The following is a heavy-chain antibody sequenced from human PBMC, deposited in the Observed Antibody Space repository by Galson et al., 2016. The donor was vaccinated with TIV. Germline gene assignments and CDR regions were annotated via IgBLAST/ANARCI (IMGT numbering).Heavy chain of an antibody. J-gene: IGHJ6*02. CDR1: GFIVDDNY. D-gene: IGHD3-22*01. Sequence: SLRLSCAASGFIVDDNYMTWIRQAPGKGLEWVSVIYGDGRTYYTDSVRGRFTISRDSSKNTLYLQMNSLRAEDTAVYYCARDRYYDARGYYYYYYGMDVWGQGTTVTVPS. V-gene: IGHV3-53*01. CDR3: ARDRYYDARGYYYYYYGMDV. CDR2: IYGDGRT.